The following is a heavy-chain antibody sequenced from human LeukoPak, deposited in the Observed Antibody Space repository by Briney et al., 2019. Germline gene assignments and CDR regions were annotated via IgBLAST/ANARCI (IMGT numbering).Heavy chain of an antibody. V-gene: IGHV3-21*01. D-gene: IGHD1-14*01. CDR2: ISSSSYI. J-gene: IGHJ4*02. CDR3: ARAGSYLYYFDY. CDR1: GFTFSSYS. Sequence: GGSLRLYCAASGFTFSSYSMNWVRQAPGKGLEWVSSISSSSYIYYADSVKGRFTISRDNAKNSLYLQMNSLRAEDTAVYYCARAGSYLYYFDYWGQGTLVTVSS.